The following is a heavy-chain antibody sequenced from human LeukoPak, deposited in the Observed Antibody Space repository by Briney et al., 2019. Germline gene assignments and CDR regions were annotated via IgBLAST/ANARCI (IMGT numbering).Heavy chain of an antibody. CDR3: ARPPNIAPAGIWSDP. D-gene: IGHD6-13*01. V-gene: IGHV1-69*05. Sequence: VASVKVSCKASGGTFSSYAISWVRQAPGQGLEWMGGIIPIFGTANYAQKFQGRVTITTDESTSTAYMELSSLRSEDTAVYYCARPPNIAPAGIWSDPGGKGTLVTVSS. J-gene: IGHJ5*02. CDR1: GGTFSSYA. CDR2: IIPIFGTA.